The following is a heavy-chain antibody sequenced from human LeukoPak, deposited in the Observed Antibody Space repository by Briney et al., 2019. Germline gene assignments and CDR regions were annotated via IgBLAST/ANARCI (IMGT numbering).Heavy chain of an antibody. Sequence: GESLKISCKGSGYSFTSYWIGWVRQMPAKGLEWMGIIYPGDSDTRYSPSYQGQVTISADKSISTAYLQWSSLKASDTAMYYCARLPYYYGSGSFSYYFDYWGQGTLVTVSS. CDR2: IYPGDSDT. J-gene: IGHJ4*02. CDR1: GYSFTSYW. D-gene: IGHD3-10*01. V-gene: IGHV5-51*01. CDR3: ARLPYYYGSGSFSYYFDY.